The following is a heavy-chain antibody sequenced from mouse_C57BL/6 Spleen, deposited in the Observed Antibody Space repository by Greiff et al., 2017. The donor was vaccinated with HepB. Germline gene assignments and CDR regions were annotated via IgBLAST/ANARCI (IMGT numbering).Heavy chain of an antibody. Sequence: QVHVKQPGTELVKPGASVKLSCKASGYTFTSYWMHWVKQRPGQGLEWIGNINPSNGGTNYNEKFKSKATLTVDKSSSTAYMQLSSLTSEDSAVYYCAAYGSSYGFAYWGQGTLVTVSA. CDR2: INPSNGGT. J-gene: IGHJ3*01. CDR3: AAYGSSYGFAY. V-gene: IGHV1-53*01. D-gene: IGHD1-1*01. CDR1: GYTFTSYW.